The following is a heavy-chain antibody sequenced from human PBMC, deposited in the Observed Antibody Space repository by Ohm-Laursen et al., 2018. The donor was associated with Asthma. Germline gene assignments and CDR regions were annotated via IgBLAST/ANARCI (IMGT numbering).Heavy chain of an antibody. CDR1: GFTFSSYG. D-gene: IGHD6-13*01. V-gene: IGHV3-30*18. Sequence: SLRLSCSASGFTFSSYGMHWVRQAPGKGLEWVAVISYDGSNKYYADSVKGRFTISRDNFKNTLYLQMNSLRAEDTAVYYCAKDVSSSWYYFDYWGQGTLVTVSS. CDR3: AKDVSSSWYYFDY. J-gene: IGHJ4*02. CDR2: ISYDGSNK.